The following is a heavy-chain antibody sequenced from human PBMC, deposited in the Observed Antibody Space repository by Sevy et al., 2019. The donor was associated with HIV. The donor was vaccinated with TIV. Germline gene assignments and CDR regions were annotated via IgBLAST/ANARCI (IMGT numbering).Heavy chain of an antibody. CDR2: INHSGST. D-gene: IGHD5-12*01. V-gene: IGHV4-34*01. CDR1: GGSFSSYY. Sequence: SETLSLTCAVYGGSFSSYYWSWIRQPPGKGLEWIGEINHSGSTNYNPSLKSRVTISVDTSKNQFSLKLSSVTAADTAVYYCARIKEATILETDYWGQGTLVTVSS. J-gene: IGHJ4*02. CDR3: ARIKEATILETDY.